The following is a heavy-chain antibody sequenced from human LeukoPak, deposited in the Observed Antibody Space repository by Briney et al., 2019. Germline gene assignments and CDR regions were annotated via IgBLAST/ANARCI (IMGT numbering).Heavy chain of an antibody. CDR2: MYSSGSS. CDR1: GASINNYF. Sequence: SETLSLTCTVSGASINNYFWSWVRQPPGKGLEWIGYMYSSGSSTYNPSLKSRVTMSIDPSRNQLSLRVTSVTAADTAVYYCARGGWLKTSYYFDFWGQGSLVTVSS. J-gene: IGHJ4*02. V-gene: IGHV4-59*01. D-gene: IGHD5-24*01. CDR3: ARGGWLKTSYYFDF.